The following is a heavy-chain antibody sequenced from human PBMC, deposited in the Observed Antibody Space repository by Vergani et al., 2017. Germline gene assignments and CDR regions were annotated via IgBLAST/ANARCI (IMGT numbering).Heavy chain of an antibody. CDR3: ARVVTARSLAPYYYYYYGMDV. CDR2: IYSGGST. D-gene: IGHD2-15*01. Sequence: EVQLVESGGGLVQPGGSLRLSCAASGFTVSSNYMSWVRQAPGKGLEWVSVIYSGGSTYYADSVKGRFTISRDNSKNTLYLQMNSLRAEDTAVYYCARVVTARSLAPYYYYYYGMDVWGQGTTVTVSS. V-gene: IGHV3-66*02. CDR1: GFTVSSNY. J-gene: IGHJ6*02.